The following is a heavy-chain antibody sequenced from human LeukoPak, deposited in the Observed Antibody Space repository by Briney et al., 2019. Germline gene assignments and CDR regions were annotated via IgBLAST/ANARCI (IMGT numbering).Heavy chain of an antibody. J-gene: IGHJ4*02. CDR2: ISGSGGDT. V-gene: IGHV3-23*01. CDR1: GFTFSSYA. CDR3: AKDPWGSRGYFDY. D-gene: IGHD7-27*01. Sequence: GGSLRLSCAAAGFTFSSYAMIWVRQARGKGLEWVSAISGSGGDTYYADSVKGRFTIFRDNSKNTVYLRMNSLRAEDTAVYYCAKDPWGSRGYFDYWGQGTLVTVSS.